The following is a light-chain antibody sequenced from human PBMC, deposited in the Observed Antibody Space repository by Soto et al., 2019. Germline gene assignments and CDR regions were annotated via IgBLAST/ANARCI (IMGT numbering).Light chain of an antibody. CDR2: AAS. J-gene: IGKJ5*01. V-gene: IGKV1-12*01. CDR1: QGISSW. CDR3: QQLDSFPLT. Sequence: DIQMTQSPSSVSASVGDRVTITCRASQGISSWLAWYQKKPGKAPNLLIYAASNLQSGVPVRFSGSGSGTDFILSINSLQPEDVATYYCQQLDSFPLTFGQGTRLEIK.